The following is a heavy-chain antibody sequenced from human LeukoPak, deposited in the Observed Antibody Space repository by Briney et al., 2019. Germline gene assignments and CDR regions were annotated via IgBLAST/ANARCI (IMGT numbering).Heavy chain of an antibody. CDR2: ISAYNGNT. CDR1: GYTFTSYG. J-gene: IGHJ6*03. V-gene: IGHV1-18*01. D-gene: IGHD2-21*02. CDR3: AREELSYCGGDCYFPFYYYYYMDV. Sequence: ASVKVSCKASGYTFTSYGISWVRQAPGQGLEWMGWISAYNGNTNYAQKLQGRVTMTTDTSTSTAYMELRSLRSDDTAVYYCAREELSYCGGDCYFPFYYYYYMDVWGKGTTVTISS.